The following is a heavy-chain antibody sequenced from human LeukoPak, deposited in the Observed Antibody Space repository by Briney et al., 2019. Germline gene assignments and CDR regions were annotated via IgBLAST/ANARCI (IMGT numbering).Heavy chain of an antibody. CDR3: ARALAPGYCSGGSCSFEYYYMDV. CDR1: GGFISSYY. D-gene: IGHD2-15*01. J-gene: IGHJ6*03. Sequence: SETLSLTCTVSGGFISSYYWSWIRQPPGKGLEWIGYIYYSGSTSYNPSLKSRVSISVDTSKNQFSLKLSSVTAADTAVYYCARALAPGYCSGGSCSFEYYYMDVWGKGTTVTVSS. CDR2: IYYSGST. V-gene: IGHV4-59*01.